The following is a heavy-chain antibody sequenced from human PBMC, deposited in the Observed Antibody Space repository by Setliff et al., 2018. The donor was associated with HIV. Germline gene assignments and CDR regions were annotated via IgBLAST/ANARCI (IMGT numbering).Heavy chain of an antibody. V-gene: IGHV1-2*06. CDR2: INPNSGDT. D-gene: IGHD3-9*01. CDR1: GYTFTGYF. Sequence: ASVKVSCKASGYTFTGYFIHWVRQAPGQGLEWVGRINPNSGDTNFAQRFQGRITMTRDTSISTAYLDLNRLRSDDTAVYYCAREYDVLTGYYISAFDIWCQGTMVTVSS. J-gene: IGHJ3*02. CDR3: AREYDVLTGYYISAFDI.